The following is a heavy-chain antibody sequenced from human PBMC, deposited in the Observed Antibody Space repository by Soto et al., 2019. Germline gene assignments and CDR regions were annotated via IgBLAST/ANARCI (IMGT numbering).Heavy chain of an antibody. CDR1: LFIVSDNY. Sequence: EVRLVQSGGGLVQPGGSLRLSCAASLFIVSDNYMSWVRQAPGKGLEWVSLIYSGGGTDYAESVKSRFTISRDNSKNTLYLQMNGLKAEDTGIYYCATRMTTAPYWGQGTVVTVSS. D-gene: IGHD4-17*01. V-gene: IGHV3-66*01. CDR3: ATRMTTAPY. CDR2: IYSGGGT. J-gene: IGHJ4*02.